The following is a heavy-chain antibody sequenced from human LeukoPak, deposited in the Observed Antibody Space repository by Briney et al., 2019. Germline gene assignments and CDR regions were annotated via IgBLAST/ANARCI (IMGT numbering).Heavy chain of an antibody. D-gene: IGHD1-26*01. CDR1: GFTFSSYW. CDR2: INTDGSTT. J-gene: IGHJ3*02. Sequence: AGGSLRLSCAASGFTFSSYWMHWVRQAPGKGLVWVSRINTDGSTTTYADSVKGRFTISRDNSKNTLYLQMNSLRAEDTAVYYCAKEGARGMASIRVGGAFDIWGQGTMVTVSS. V-gene: IGHV3-74*01. CDR3: AKEGARGMASIRVGGAFDI.